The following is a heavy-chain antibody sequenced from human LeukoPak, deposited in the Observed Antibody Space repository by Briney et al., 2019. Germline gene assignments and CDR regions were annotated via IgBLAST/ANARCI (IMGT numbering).Heavy chain of an antibody. CDR2: ISAYNGNT. CDR3: ARSLGYCSGGSCPFDY. V-gene: IGHV1-18*01. CDR1: GYTFTSYG. Sequence: GASVKVSCQASGYTFTSYGIGWVRQAPGQGLEWMGRISAYNGNTNYAQKLQGRVTMTTDTSTSTAYMELRSLRSDDTAVYYCARSLGYCSGGSCPFDYWGQGTLVTVSS. J-gene: IGHJ4*02. D-gene: IGHD2-15*01.